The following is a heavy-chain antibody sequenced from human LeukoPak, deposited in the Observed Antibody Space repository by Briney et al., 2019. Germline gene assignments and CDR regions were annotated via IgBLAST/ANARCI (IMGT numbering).Heavy chain of an antibody. Sequence: GGSLRLSCAASGFTFSSYGMSWVRQAPGKGLEWVSAISGSGGSTYYADSVKGRFTISRDNSKNTLYLQMNSLRAEDTAVYYCAKGYSGYDFSLQFDYWGQGTLVTVSS. J-gene: IGHJ4*02. D-gene: IGHD5-12*01. V-gene: IGHV3-23*01. CDR1: GFTFSSYG. CDR3: AKGYSGYDFSLQFDY. CDR2: ISGSGGST.